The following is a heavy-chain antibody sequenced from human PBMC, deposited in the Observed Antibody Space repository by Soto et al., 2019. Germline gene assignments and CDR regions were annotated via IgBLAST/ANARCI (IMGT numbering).Heavy chain of an antibody. CDR1: GGTFSSYA. CDR2: SIPISGTA. D-gene: IGHD2-2*01. Sequence: QVQLVQSGAEVKKPGSSVKVSCKASGGTFSSYAISWVLQAPRQGLEWMGGSIPISGTANYAQKFQGRVTITADESTSTAYLELSSLRSEDTAVYYCARSQGSSTSLEFYYYYYYGMDVWGQGTTVTLSS. V-gene: IGHV1-69*01. J-gene: IGHJ6*02. CDR3: ARSQGSSTSLEFYYYYYYGMDV.